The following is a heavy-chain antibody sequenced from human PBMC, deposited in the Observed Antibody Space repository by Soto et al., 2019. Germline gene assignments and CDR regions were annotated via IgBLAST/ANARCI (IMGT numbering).Heavy chain of an antibody. CDR1: GNIYANSW. V-gene: IGHV5-51*01. D-gene: IGHD1-1*01. Sequence: GESLKISCKGSGNIYANSWIGSVRQMSGKGLEWMGIIYPGDSDTRYSPSFQGQVTISADKSIITAYLQWSSLKASDTAIYYCARRTNDFNDGFDIWGQGTMVTVSS. J-gene: IGHJ3*02. CDR3: ARRTNDFNDGFDI. CDR2: IYPGDSDT.